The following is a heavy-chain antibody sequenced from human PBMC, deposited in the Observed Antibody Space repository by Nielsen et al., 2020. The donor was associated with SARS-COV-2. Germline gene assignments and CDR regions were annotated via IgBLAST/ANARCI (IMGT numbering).Heavy chain of an antibody. CDR3: ARESPHYDSSGHFGGGYGGMDV. J-gene: IGHJ6*02. Sequence: SVKVSCNASGGTFSSYAISWVRQAPGQGLEWMGRIIPILGIANYAQKFQGRVTTTADKSTSTAYMELSSLRSEDTAVYYCARESPHYDSSGHFGGGYGGMDVWGQGTTVTVSS. D-gene: IGHD3-22*01. V-gene: IGHV1-69*04. CDR2: IIPILGIA. CDR1: GGTFSSYA.